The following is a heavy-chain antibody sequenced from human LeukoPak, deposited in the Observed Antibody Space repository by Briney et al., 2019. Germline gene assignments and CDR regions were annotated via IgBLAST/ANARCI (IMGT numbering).Heavy chain of an antibody. CDR1: GFTVSSNY. V-gene: IGHV3-66*01. CDR2: LYSGGST. D-gene: IGHD3-10*02. Sequence: GGSLRLSCAASGFTVSSNYMSWVRQAPGKGLEWVSLLYSGGSTYYADSLKGRFTISRDNAKNSLYLQMNSLRAEDTAVYYCARGTMFPYYFDYWGQGTLVTVSS. CDR3: ARGTMFPYYFDY. J-gene: IGHJ4*02.